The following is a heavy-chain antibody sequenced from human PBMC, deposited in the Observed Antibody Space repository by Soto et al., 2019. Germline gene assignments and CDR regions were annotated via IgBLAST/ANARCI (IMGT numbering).Heavy chain of an antibody. CDR3: GRVVIAASAHPDFDY. J-gene: IGHJ4*02. CDR2: IYNSATT. CDR1: GGSVNSTNYY. V-gene: IGHV4-39*01. Sequence: QPQLQESGPGLVKPSETLSLTCTVSGGSVNSTNYYWGWIRQPPGKGLEWIGSIYNSATTYYNPSLKSRVTISVDTSKNLFSLNLNAVTAADTAMYYCGRVVIAASAHPDFDYWGQGTLVTVSS. D-gene: IGHD2-15*01.